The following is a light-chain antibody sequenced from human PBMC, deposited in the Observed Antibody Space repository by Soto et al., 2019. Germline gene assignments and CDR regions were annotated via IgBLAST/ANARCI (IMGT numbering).Light chain of an antibody. CDR2: EGN. CDR1: SSDVGSYNL. V-gene: IGLV2-23*01. Sequence: QSVLTQPASVSGSPGQSITISCTGTSSDVGSYNLVSWYQQHPGRAPKLMIFEGNKRPSGIPTRFSGSNSGNTASLTISGLQAEDEADYYCCSYATGDSAVFGGGTQLTVL. J-gene: IGLJ7*01. CDR3: CSYATGDSAV.